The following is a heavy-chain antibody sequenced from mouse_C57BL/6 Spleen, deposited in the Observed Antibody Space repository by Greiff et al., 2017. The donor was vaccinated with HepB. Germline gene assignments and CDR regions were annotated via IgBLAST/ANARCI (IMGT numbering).Heavy chain of an antibody. V-gene: IGHV1-15*01. CDR2: IDPETGGT. J-gene: IGHJ3*01. CDR1: GYTFTDYE. Sequence: QVQLKESGAELVRPGASVTLSCKASGYTFTDYEMHWVKQTPVHGLEWIGAIDPETGGTAYNQKFKGKAILTADKSSSTAYMELRSLTSEDSAVYYCTRSSYYGSSLAYWGQGTLVTVSA. CDR3: TRSSYYGSSLAY. D-gene: IGHD1-1*01.